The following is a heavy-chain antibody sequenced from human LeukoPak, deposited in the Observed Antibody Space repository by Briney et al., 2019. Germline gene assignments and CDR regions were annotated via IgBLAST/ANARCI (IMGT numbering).Heavy chain of an antibody. Sequence: TRASLCLSCAASGFSFSTYAMSWVRQAPGKGLEWVSAISGSGGCTYYADRVKSRFTISRDNSKNTLELQMNSLRAEDTAVYYCAKDPIVVVPDANFDYWGQGTLV. CDR2: ISGSGGCT. CDR1: GFSFSTYA. D-gene: IGHD2-2*01. CDR3: AKDPIVVVPDANFDY. J-gene: IGHJ4*02. V-gene: IGHV3-23*01.